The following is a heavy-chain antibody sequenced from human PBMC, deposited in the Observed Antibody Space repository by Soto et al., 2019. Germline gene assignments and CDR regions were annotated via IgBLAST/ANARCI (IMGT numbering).Heavy chain of an antibody. CDR2: ISAYNGNT. CDR3: ARVLGQLQQQLAPDY. J-gene: IGHJ4*02. CDR1: CYTFTSYG. Sequence: ASVKVSCKASCYTFTSYGISWVRQAPGQGLEWMGWISAYNGNTNYAQKLQGRVTMTTDTSTSTAYMELRSLRSDDTAVYYCARVLGQLQQQLAPDYWGQGTLVTVSS. V-gene: IGHV1-18*04. D-gene: IGHD6-13*01.